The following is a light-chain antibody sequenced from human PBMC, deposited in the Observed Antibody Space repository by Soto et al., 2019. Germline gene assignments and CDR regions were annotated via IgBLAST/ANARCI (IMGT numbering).Light chain of an antibody. Sequence: ILLTQSPSSLPASVGDRVTITCRASQGIDSSFAWYQQKPGKAPKLLIYAASSLQSGVPSRFSGSGSGTDFTLTISSLQPEDFATYYCQQLHDYPITFGQGTRREIK. CDR1: QGIDSS. CDR2: AAS. V-gene: IGKV1-9*01. CDR3: QQLHDYPIT. J-gene: IGKJ5*01.